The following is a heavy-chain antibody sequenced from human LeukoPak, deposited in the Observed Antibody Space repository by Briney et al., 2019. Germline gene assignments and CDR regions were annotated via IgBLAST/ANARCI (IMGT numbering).Heavy chain of an antibody. D-gene: IGHD2-15*01. J-gene: IGHJ4*02. V-gene: IGHV6-1*01. CDR1: GDSVSSNSAA. CDR3: VRVSCSGGSCYSDFDY. CDR2: TYYRSKWYN. Sequence: SQTLSLTCAISGDSVSSNSAAWNWIRQSPSRGLEWLGRTYYRSKWYNDYAVSVKSRITINPDTSKNQFSLQLNSVTPEDTAVYYCVRVSCSGGSCYSDFDYWGQGTLVTVSS.